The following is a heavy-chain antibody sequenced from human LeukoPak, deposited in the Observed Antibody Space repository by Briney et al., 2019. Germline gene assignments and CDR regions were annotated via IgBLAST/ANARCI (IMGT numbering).Heavy chain of an antibody. CDR2: ISSSSSYI. J-gene: IGHJ4*02. CDR3: ARDFEYYDYVWGSYRIYYFDY. CDR1: GFTFSSYS. V-gene: IGHV3-21*01. D-gene: IGHD3-16*02. Sequence: GGSLRLSCAASGFTFSSYSMNWVRQAPGKGLEWVSSISSSSSYIYYADSVKGRFTISRDDAKNSLYLQMNSLRAEDTAVYYCARDFEYYDYVWGSYRIYYFDYWGQGTLVTVSS.